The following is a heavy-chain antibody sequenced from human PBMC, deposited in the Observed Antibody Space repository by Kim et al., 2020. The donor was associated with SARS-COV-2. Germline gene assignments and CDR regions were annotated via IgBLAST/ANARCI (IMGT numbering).Heavy chain of an antibody. CDR2: VFDSGST. CDR3: ARGKYYYDGSGNPRFWYVDL. Sequence: SETLSLTCTVSGGSISYYYWSWIRQPPGKGLEWIGYVFDSGSTNYNPSLKSRVTISLDTSKKQFSLQLTSVTAADTAVYYCARGKYYYDGSGNPRFWYVDLWGRRTLVTVSS. CDR1: GGSISYYY. D-gene: IGHD3-22*01. V-gene: IGHV4-59*01. J-gene: IGHJ2*01.